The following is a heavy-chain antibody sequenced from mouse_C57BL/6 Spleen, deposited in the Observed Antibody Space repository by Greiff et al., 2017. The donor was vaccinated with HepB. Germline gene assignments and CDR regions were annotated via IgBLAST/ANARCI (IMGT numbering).Heavy chain of an antibody. CDR1: GYTFTSYW. V-gene: IGHV1-55*01. D-gene: IGHD2-10*02. Sequence: QVQLQQPGAELVKPGASVKMSCKASGYTFTSYWITWVKQRPGQGLEWIGDIYPGSGSTNYNEKFKSKATLTVDTSSSTAYMQLSSLTSEDSAVYYCARGGYGNYPHWYFDVWGTGTTVTVSS. CDR2: IYPGSGST. J-gene: IGHJ1*03. CDR3: ARGGYGNYPHWYFDV.